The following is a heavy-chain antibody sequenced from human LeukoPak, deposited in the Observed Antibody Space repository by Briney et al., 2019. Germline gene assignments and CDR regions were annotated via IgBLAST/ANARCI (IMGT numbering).Heavy chain of an antibody. CDR1: GFTFSSYW. V-gene: IGHV3-74*01. D-gene: IGHD1-26*01. Sequence: PGGSLRLSCAASGFTFSSYWMHWVRQAPGKGLVWVSCISTDVSVTSYADSVKGRFTISRDNAKNSLYLQMNSLRAEDTALYHCARGMVGGSYHSAFDIWGQGTMVTVSS. CDR3: ARGMVGGSYHSAFDI. J-gene: IGHJ3*02. CDR2: ISTDVSVT.